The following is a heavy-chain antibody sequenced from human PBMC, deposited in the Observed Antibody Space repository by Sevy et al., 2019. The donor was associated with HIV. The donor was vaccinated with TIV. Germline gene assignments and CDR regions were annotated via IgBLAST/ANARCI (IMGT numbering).Heavy chain of an antibody. Sequence: GGSLRLSCAASGFSISRYAMSWVRQTPGKGLEWVSAISGSGGSPYYADSVKGRFTISRDNSKNTLYLQMNSLRAEDTAVYYCAKGGFTMVRGVFDYWGQGTLVTVSS. CDR1: GFSISRYA. D-gene: IGHD3-10*01. V-gene: IGHV3-23*01. CDR3: AKGGFTMVRGVFDY. CDR2: ISGSGGSP. J-gene: IGHJ4*02.